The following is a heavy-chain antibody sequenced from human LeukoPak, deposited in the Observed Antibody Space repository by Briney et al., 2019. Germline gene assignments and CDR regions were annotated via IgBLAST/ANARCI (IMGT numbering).Heavy chain of an antibody. CDR2: IYSDTIT. J-gene: IGHJ6*02. CDR1: GFVVSNNY. CDR3: ARAPPQTYDSGVFYWYYFGLDV. Sequence: GGSLRLSCAASGFVVSNNYMSWVRQAPGKGLEWVAVIYSDTITKQSDTVKGRFLISRDNSRNTLYLQLNSLRADDTAVYYCARAPPQTYDSGVFYWYYFGLDVWGQGTTVTVSS. V-gene: IGHV3-66*01. D-gene: IGHD3-22*01.